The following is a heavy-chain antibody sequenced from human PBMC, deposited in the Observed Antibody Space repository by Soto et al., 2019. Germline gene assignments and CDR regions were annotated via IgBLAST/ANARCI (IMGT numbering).Heavy chain of an antibody. D-gene: IGHD5-18*01. V-gene: IGHV2-5*02. J-gene: IGHJ4*02. Sequence: SGPTLVNPTHTLTLTCTLSGFSLNASGVRVGWIRQPPGKALEWLALIYWDDGKRYSPSLKNRLTVTKDTLKNQVVLTMTNMDPSGTCTYYCAHGEYSSDGWCFFDYWGQRTLVTVSS. CDR2: IYWDDGK. CDR3: AHGEYSSDGWCFFDY. CDR1: GFSLNASGVR.